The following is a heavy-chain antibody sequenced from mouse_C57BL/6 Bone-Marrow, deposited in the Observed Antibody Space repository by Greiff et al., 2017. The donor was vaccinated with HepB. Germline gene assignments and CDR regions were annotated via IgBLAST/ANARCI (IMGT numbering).Heavy chain of an antibody. Sequence: EVKVVESGEGLVKPGGSLKLSCAASGFTFSSYAMSWVRQTPEKRLEWVAYISSGGDYIYYADTVKGRFTISRDNARNTLYLQMSSLKSEDTAMYYCTRGSFYYYGSRYFDVWGTGTTVTVSS. CDR1: GFTFSSYA. CDR3: TRGSFYYYGSRYFDV. CDR2: ISSGGDYI. J-gene: IGHJ1*03. V-gene: IGHV5-9-1*02. D-gene: IGHD1-1*01.